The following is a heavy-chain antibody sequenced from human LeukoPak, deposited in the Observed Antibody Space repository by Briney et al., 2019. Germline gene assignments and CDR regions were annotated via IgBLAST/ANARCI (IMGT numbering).Heavy chain of an antibody. J-gene: IGHJ4*02. CDR2: LSGSGGGT. CDR1: GITLSNYG. V-gene: IGHV3-23*01. CDR3: AKRGVVIRVILVGFHKEAYYFDS. Sequence: PGGSLRLSCAVSGITLSNYGMSWVRQAPGKGLEWVAGLSGSGGGTNYANSVKGRFTISRDNAKNTLYLQMNSLRAEDTAEYFCAKRGVVIRVILVGFHKEAYYFDSWGQGALVTVSS. D-gene: IGHD3-10*01.